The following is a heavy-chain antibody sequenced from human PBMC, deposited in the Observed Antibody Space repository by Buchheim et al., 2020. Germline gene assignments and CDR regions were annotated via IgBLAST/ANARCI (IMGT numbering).Heavy chain of an antibody. CDR3: AREVRGHAYFDT. Sequence: EVQLVESGGGLIQPGGSLRLSCAASGFTFTTFWMHWVRQVPGKGLMWVSRINPDGSDRSYAASVRGRFTISSDTAENALYLQMNSLRVEDTGVYSCAREVRGHAYFDTWGQGT. CDR1: GFTFTTFW. J-gene: IGHJ4*02. CDR2: INPDGSDR. V-gene: IGHV3-74*01.